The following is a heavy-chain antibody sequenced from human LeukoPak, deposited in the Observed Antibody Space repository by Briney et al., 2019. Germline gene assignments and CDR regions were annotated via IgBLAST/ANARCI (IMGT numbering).Heavy chain of an antibody. CDR3: AKAPDRALGDYFDY. D-gene: IGHD3-22*01. CDR1: GFTFSSYT. Sequence: GGSLRLSCAASGFTFSSYTMSWVRQAPGKGLEWVSAISGSGGSTYYADSVKGRFTISRDNSKNTLYLQMNSLRAEDTAVYYGAKAPDRALGDYFDYWGQGTLVTVSS. CDR2: ISGSGGST. V-gene: IGHV3-23*01. J-gene: IGHJ4*02.